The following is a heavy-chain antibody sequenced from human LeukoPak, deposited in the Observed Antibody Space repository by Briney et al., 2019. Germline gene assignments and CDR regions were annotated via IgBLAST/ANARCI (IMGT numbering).Heavy chain of an antibody. Sequence: PGRSLRLFCAASGFTFSSYGMHWVRQAPGKGLEWVAVIWYDGSNKYYADSVKGRFTISRDNSKNTLYLQMNSLRAEDRAVYYCVRGAAPTVGIANYWGQGTLVTVSS. CDR3: VRGAAPTVGIANY. CDR1: GFTFSSYG. V-gene: IGHV3-33*01. CDR2: IWYDGSNK. J-gene: IGHJ4*02. D-gene: IGHD6-13*01.